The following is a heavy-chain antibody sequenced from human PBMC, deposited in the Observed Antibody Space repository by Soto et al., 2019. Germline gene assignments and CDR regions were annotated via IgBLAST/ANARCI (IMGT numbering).Heavy chain of an antibody. CDR1: GFSLRTSGVG. CDR3: AHKAVPYLYSSGRSDWFDP. D-gene: IGHD3-10*01. Sequence: QITLKESGPTLVKPTQTLTLTCTFSGFSLRTSGVGVGWIRQPPGKALEWLALVYWDDDKRYNPSLKSRLTISKDTSKNQVVLTITSMDTVDTGTYYCAHKAVPYLYSSGRSDWFDPWGQGTLVTVSS. J-gene: IGHJ5*02. CDR2: VYWDDDK. V-gene: IGHV2-5*02.